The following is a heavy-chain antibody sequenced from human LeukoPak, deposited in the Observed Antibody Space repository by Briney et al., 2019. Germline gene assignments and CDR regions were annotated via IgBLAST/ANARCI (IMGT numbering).Heavy chain of an antibody. Sequence: GGSLRLSCAASGFTFSSYGMHWVRQAPGKGLEWVAVISYDGSNKYYADSVKGRFTISRDNSKNTLYLQMNSLRAEDTAVYYCANEPTFIGPGLGYWGQGTLVTVSS. CDR1: GFTFSSYG. V-gene: IGHV3-30*18. CDR3: ANEPTFIGPGLGY. CDR2: ISYDGSNK. J-gene: IGHJ4*02. D-gene: IGHD3-10*01.